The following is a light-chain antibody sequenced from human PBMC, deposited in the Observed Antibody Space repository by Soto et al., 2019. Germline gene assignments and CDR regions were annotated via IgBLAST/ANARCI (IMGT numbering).Light chain of an antibody. J-gene: IGKJ4*01. V-gene: IGKV1-5*01. CDR2: DAS. CDR1: QSISSW. CDR3: QQYNSYPLT. Sequence: DIQMTQAPSTLSSSVGDRVTITCRASQSISSWLAWYQQKPGKAPKLLIYDASSLESGVPSRFSGSGSGTEFTLTISSLQPDDFATYYCQQYNSYPLTFGGGTKVDIK.